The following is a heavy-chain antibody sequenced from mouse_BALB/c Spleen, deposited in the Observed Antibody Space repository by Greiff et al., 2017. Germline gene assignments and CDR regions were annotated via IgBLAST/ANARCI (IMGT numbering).Heavy chain of an antibody. CDR1: GFTFSSFG. V-gene: IGHV5-17*02. CDR3: ARVETGTSWFAY. D-gene: IGHD4-1*01. Sequence: EVKLVESGGGLVQPGGSRKLSCAASGFTFSSFGMHWVRQAPEKGLEWVAYISSGSSTIYYADTVKGRVTISRDNPKNTLFLQMTRLRSEDTAMYYCARVETGTSWFAYWGQGTLVTVSA. CDR2: ISSGSSTI. J-gene: IGHJ3*01.